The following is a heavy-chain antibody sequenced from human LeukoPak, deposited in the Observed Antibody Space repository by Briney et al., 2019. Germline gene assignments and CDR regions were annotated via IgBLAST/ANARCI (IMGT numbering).Heavy chain of an antibody. CDR2: INPNSGGT. CDR3: ARVRRYSSGWYGFPRAFDY. Sequence: ASVKVSCKASGYTFTGYYMHWVRQPPGQGLEWMGWINPNSGGTNYAQKFQGRVTMTRDTSISTAYMELSRLRSDDTAVYYCARVRRYSSGWYGFPRAFDYWGQGTLVTVSS. J-gene: IGHJ4*02. D-gene: IGHD6-19*01. CDR1: GYTFTGYY. V-gene: IGHV1-2*02.